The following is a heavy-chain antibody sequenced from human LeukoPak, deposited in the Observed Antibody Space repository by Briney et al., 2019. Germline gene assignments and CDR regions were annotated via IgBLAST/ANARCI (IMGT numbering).Heavy chain of an antibody. CDR1: GFTFDDYA. J-gene: IGHJ4*02. V-gene: IGHV3-43*02. Sequence: VGSLRLSCAASGFTFDDYAMHWVRQAPGKGLEWVSLISGDGGSTYYADSVKGRFTISRDNSKNSLYLQMNSLRTEDTALYYRAYHWCFDYWGQGTLVTVSS. CDR3: AYHWCFDY. CDR2: ISGDGGST. D-gene: IGHD2-8*02.